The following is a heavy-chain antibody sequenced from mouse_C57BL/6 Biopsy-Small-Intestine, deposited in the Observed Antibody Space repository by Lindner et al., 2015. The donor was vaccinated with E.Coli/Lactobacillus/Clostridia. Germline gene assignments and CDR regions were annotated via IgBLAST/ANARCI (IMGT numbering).Heavy chain of an antibody. J-gene: IGHJ2*01. D-gene: IGHD2-3*01. CDR1: GFTFNNAA. V-gene: IGHV1-19*01. CDR2: IVVASGGT. CDR3: AADADVRYDTSGSYYFDS. Sequence: SVKVSCKASGFTFNNAAVNWVRQTQGQRLEWIGWIVVASGGTSFAQTFQDRVTITRDMSTSTAYMELSSLRSEDTAVYFCAADADVRYDTSGSYYFDSWGQGTQVTVSS.